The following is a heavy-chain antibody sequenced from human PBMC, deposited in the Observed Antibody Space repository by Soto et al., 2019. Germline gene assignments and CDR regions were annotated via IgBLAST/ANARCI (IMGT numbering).Heavy chain of an antibody. CDR1: GFTFSSYG. CDR2: ISYDGSNK. D-gene: IGHD3-22*01. V-gene: IGHV3-30*18. CDR3: AKDPYYYDSSGYFDY. J-gene: IGHJ4*02. Sequence: GGSLRLSCAASGFTFSSYGMHWVRQAPGKGLEWVAVISYDGSNKYYADSVKGRFTISRDNSKNTLYLQMNSLRAEDTAVYYCAKDPYYYDSSGYFDYWGQGTLVTVSS.